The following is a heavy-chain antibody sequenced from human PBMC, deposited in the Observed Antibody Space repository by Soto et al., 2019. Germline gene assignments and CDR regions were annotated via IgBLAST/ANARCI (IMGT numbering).Heavy chain of an antibody. J-gene: IGHJ4*02. Sequence: QVQLVQSGAEVKKPGASVKVSCKASGYTFTSYAMHWVRQAPGQRLEWMGWINAGNGNTKYSQKFQGRVTITRDTSAGTAYMELSSPSSEDTAVYYCARDFDYWGQGTLVTVSS. CDR3: ARDFDY. V-gene: IGHV1-3*01. CDR1: GYTFTSYA. CDR2: INAGNGNT.